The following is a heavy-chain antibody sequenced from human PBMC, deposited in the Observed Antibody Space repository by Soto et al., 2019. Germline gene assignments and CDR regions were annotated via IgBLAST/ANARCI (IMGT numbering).Heavy chain of an antibody. D-gene: IGHD6-6*01. CDR3: ARASSIAARPYWFDP. Sequence: SETLSLTCTVSGGSISSYYWSWIRQPPGKGLEWIGYIYYSGSTNYNPSLKSRVTISVDTSKNQFSLKLSSVTAADTAVYYCARASSIAARPYWFDPWGQGTLVTVSS. CDR1: GGSISSYY. V-gene: IGHV4-59*01. CDR2: IYYSGST. J-gene: IGHJ5*02.